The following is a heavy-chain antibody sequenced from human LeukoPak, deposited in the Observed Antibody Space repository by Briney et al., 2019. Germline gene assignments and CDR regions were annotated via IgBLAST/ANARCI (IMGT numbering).Heavy chain of an antibody. V-gene: IGHV4-59*01. CDR2: IYYRGST. CDR3: ARSGTAVAGTWYFDY. Sequence: TSETLSLTCTVSDSSINSYYWSWIRQPPGKGPEWIGYIYYRGSTNYNPSLKSRVTISLDTSKNQFSLRLSSVTAADTAVYYCARSGTAVAGTWYFDYWGQGTLVTVSS. J-gene: IGHJ4*02. D-gene: IGHD6-19*01. CDR1: DSSINSYY.